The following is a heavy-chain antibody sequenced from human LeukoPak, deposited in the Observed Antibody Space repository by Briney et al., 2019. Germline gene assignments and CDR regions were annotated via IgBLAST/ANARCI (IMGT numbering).Heavy chain of an antibody. CDR1: GYTFTGYY. Sequence: ASVKVSCKASGYTFTGYYMHWVRQAPGQGLEWMGWINPNSGGTNYAQKFQGRVTMTRDTSISTAYMELSRLRSDDTAVYYCARDMSAVGGYCSSTSCSSYYYHGMDVWGQGTTVTVSS. CDR3: ARDMSAVGGYCSSTSCSSYYYHGMDV. D-gene: IGHD2-2*01. CDR2: INPNSGGT. J-gene: IGHJ6*02. V-gene: IGHV1-2*02.